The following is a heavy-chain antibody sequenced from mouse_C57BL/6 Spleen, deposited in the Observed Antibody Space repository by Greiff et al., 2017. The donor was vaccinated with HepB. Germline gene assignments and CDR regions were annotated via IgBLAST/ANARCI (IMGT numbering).Heavy chain of an antibody. CDR3: ARSGIATYAMDY. V-gene: IGHV1-80*01. D-gene: IGHD1-1*01. CDR2: IYPGDGDT. J-gene: IGHJ4*01. CDR1: GYAFSSYW. Sequence: QVQLQQSGAELVKPGASVKISCKASGYAFSSYWMNWVKQRPGKGLEWIGQIYPGDGDTNYNGKFKGKATLTADKSSSTAYMQLSSLTSEDSAVYFCARSGIATYAMDYWGQGTSVTVSS.